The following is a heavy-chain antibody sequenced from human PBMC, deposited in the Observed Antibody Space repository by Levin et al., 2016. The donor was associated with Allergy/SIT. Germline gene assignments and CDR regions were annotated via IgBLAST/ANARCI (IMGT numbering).Heavy chain of an antibody. J-gene: IGHJ6*02. V-gene: IGHV3-74*01. D-gene: IGHD3-10*01. CDR1: GFTFSSTW. CDR2: INSDGSII. Sequence: GESLKISCAASGFTFSSTWMHWVRQAPGKGLVWVSRINSDGSIITYADSVKGRFTISRDNAKNTLYLQMNSLRAEDTAVYYCAKEFPITMVRGDPRGMDVWGQGTTVTVSS. CDR3: AKEFPITMVRGDPRGMDV.